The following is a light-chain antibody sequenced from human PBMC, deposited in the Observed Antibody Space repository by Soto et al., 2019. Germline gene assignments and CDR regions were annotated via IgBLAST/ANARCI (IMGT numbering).Light chain of an antibody. Sequence: DIQMTQSPSTLSASVGDRVTTTCRASQTISTWLAWYQQKPGKAPELLIYDASTLESGVPSRFSGSGSGTEFSLTISSLQPDDFATFYCQQYSSFSRTFGQGTKVDI. CDR2: DAS. CDR3: QQYSSFSRT. J-gene: IGKJ1*01. V-gene: IGKV1-5*01. CDR1: QTISTW.